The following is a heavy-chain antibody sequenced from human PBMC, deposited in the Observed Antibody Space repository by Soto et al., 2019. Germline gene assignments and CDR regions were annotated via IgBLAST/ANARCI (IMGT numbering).Heavy chain of an antibody. CDR3: ATRSTDYYFY. CDR1: ALTFSSFE. CDR2: ISRGATTT. Sequence: LXLACAVSALTFSSFEMDWVRQAAGKGPEWISYISRGATTTYYADSVRGRFTISRDDAENSVFLQMDSLRVEDTAIYFCATRSTDYYFYWGQGTLVTVSS. D-gene: IGHD3-9*01. V-gene: IGHV3-48*03. J-gene: IGHJ4*02.